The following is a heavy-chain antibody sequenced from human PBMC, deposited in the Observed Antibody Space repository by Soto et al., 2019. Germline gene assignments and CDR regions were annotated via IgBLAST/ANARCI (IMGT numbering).Heavy chain of an antibody. V-gene: IGHV2-5*02. J-gene: IGHJ4*02. D-gene: IGHD5-18*01. Sequence: QITLKESGPTLVKPTQPLTLTCTFSGFSLSTSGVGVGWIRQPPGKALEWLALIYWDVDTRYSPSLKSRLTITKDTSKNQLVLTMTNMDPVDTATYYCAHRDTAMVYRDYWGQGTLVTVSS. CDR2: IYWDVDT. CDR1: GFSLSTSGVG. CDR3: AHRDTAMVYRDY.